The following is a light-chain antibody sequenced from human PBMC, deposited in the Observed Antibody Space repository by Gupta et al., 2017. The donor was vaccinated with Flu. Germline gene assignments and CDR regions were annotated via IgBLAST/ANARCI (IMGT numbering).Light chain of an antibody. V-gene: IGKV1-6*01. Sequence: PSSLSASVGDRVTITCRAREGIRHDLGWYQQKPGRAPKLLIYRATSVQGGVSSRFSGSGFDTDFTLTITSLQPEDSATYYCGQRDNSPWTFGQGTKVEIK. J-gene: IGKJ1*01. CDR1: EGIRHD. CDR3: GQRDNSPWT. CDR2: RAT.